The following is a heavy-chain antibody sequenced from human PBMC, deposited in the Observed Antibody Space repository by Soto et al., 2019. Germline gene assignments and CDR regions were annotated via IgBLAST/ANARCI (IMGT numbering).Heavy chain of an antibody. CDR2: IYPSGST. CDR1: GGSIGSYY. D-gene: IGHD6-13*01. V-gene: IGHV4-4*07. J-gene: IGHJ4*02. Sequence: SETLSLTCTVSGGSIGSYYWGWSRQPAGKGLAGLGRIYPSGSTTYIPPLKSRVTMSVDAPKDQFSLKLSSVTAAGTAVDYGARGVRHPQRIAEAGFDYWGQGTLVTVS. CDR3: ARGVRHPQRIAEAGFDY.